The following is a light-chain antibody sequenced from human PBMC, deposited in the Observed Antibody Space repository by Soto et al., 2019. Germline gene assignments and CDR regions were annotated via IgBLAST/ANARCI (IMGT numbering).Light chain of an antibody. V-gene: IGKV1-39*01. CDR1: QSISNY. CDR3: QQNYSTPRT. CDR2: AAS. Sequence: DIQMTQSPSSLSASVGDRVTITCRASQSISNYLNWYQQKPGKAPKLLMYAASSLQSGVPSRFGGSGSGTDFTRTISSLQPEDFATYYCQQNYSTPRTCGQGTKVEIK. J-gene: IGKJ1*01.